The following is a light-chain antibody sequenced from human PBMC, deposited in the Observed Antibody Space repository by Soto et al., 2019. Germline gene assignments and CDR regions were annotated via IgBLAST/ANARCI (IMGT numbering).Light chain of an antibody. Sequence: SVLTQSQGTLSVSPGERATLSCRASQSVSSNLAWYRQKPGQAPRLLIYGASNRASGIPDRFSGSGSGTDFTLTISSLQPEDVAAYYCQKYNSAPLTFGGGTMVDFK. CDR2: GAS. CDR1: QSVSSN. J-gene: IGKJ4*01. V-gene: IGKV3D-15*01. CDR3: QKYNSAPLT.